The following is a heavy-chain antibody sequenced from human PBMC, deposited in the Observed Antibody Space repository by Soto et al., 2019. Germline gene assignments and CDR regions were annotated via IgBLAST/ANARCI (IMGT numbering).Heavy chain of an antibody. V-gene: IGHV3-7*01. D-gene: IGHD6-19*01. CDR3: VRDRRSGWHFDS. Sequence: EVQLVESGGGLVQPGGSLRLSCEASGFTFSTYWMSWVRQAPGKGLEWVANIRQDGGEKYLVDSVQGRFSITRDNAENSLYLQMTSLRGEDTAVDYCVRDRRSGWHFDSWGQGTLVTVSS. J-gene: IGHJ4*02. CDR2: IRQDGGEK. CDR1: GFTFSTYW.